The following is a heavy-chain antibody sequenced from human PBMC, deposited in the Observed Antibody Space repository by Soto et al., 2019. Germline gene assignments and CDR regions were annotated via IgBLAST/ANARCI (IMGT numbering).Heavy chain of an antibody. D-gene: IGHD6-19*01. J-gene: IGHJ3*02. CDR1: GFTFSDYY. CDR2: ISSSGSTI. Sequence: QVQLVESGGGLVKPGGSLRLSCTASGFTFSDYYMSWIRQSPGKGLEWVSYISSSGSTIYYADSVKGRFTISRDNAKNALYLQINPLRAGDTAAYYCARDDGASTGRQAFDIWGQGTMVSVSS. V-gene: IGHV3-11*01. CDR3: ARDDGASTGRQAFDI.